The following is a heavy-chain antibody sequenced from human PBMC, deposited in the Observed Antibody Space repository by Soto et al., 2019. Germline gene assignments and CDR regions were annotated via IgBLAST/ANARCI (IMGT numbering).Heavy chain of an antibody. J-gene: IGHJ4*02. V-gene: IGHV1-69*01. Sequence: QVQLVQSGAEVKKPGSSVKVSCKASGGTFSSYAISWVRQAPGQGLEWMGGIIPIFGTANYAQKFQGRVTIPAAESTSTAYMELSSLRSEDTAVYYCGKEAGYHHYFDYWGQGTLVTVSS. CDR2: IIPIFGTA. CDR1: GGTFSSYA. CDR3: GKEAGYHHYFDY. D-gene: IGHD3-9*01.